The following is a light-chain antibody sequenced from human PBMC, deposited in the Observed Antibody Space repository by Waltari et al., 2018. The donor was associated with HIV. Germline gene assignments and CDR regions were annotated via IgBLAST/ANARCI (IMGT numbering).Light chain of an antibody. Sequence: QSVLTQPPSVSAAPGQKVTISCSGSSPNIGSNRVFWYKQLPGTAPKLLIYDNTMRPSGIPDRFSGSKSGTLATLGITGLQTGDEADYYCGTWDSSLSALLFGGGTKLTVL. CDR2: DNT. V-gene: IGLV1-51*01. CDR3: GTWDSSLSALL. CDR1: SPNIGSNR. J-gene: IGLJ2*01.